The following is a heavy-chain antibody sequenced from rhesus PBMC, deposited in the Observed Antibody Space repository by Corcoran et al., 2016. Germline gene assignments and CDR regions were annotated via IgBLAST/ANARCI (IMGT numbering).Heavy chain of an antibody. V-gene: IGHV4-173*01. CDR2: IDSSGST. CDR1: GGSISGYW. CDR3: ARGTYYYGRGGLDS. D-gene: IGHD3-28*01. Sequence: HLQLQESGPGLVKPSETLSLTCAVSGGSISGYWWSWIRQPPGKGLEWIGRIDSSGSTDYNPSLNSRVTISRDTSKNQFSLKLSAVTAADTAVYYCARGTYYYGRGGLDSWGQGVVVTVSS. J-gene: IGHJ6*01.